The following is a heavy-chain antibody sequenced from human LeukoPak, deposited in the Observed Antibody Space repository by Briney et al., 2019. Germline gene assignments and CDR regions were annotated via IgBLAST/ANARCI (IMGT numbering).Heavy chain of an antibody. J-gene: IGHJ3*02. CDR2: IYHSGST. V-gene: IGHV4-4*02. D-gene: IGHD3-9*01. Sequence: SGTLSLTCAVSGGSISSSNWWSWVRQPPGKGLEWIGEIYHSGSTNYNPSLKSRVTISVDKSKNQFSLKLSSVTAADTAVYYCARGSGYDILTGYFPDAFDIWGQGTMVTVSS. CDR1: GGSISSSNW. CDR3: ARGSGYDILTGYFPDAFDI.